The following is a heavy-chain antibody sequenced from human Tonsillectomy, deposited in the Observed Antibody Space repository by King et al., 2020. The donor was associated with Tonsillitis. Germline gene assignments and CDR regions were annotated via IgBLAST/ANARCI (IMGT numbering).Heavy chain of an antibody. J-gene: IGHJ4*02. CDR2: IYYSGST. V-gene: IGHV4-39*01. Sequence: QLQESGPGLVKPSETLSLTCTVSGGSISNNNYYWGWIRQPPGKGLEWIGSIYYSGSTYYNPSLKSRVTISVDTSKNQFSLKLSPVTAADTAVYYCARLRYDYFWGSYRYPFDYWGQGTLVTVSS. CDR1: GGSISNNNYY. D-gene: IGHD3-16*02. CDR3: ARLRYDYFWGSYRYPFDY.